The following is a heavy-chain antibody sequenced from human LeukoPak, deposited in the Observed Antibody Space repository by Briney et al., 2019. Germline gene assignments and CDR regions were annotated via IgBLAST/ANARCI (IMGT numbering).Heavy chain of an antibody. V-gene: IGHV3-74*01. CDR3: ARGEGGSYFFDY. D-gene: IGHD1-26*01. CDR2: INSDGSVI. Sequence: GGSLRLSCAASGFTLSGLWMHWVRQAPGKGLVWVSRINSDGSVINYVDSVKGRFTISRDNSKNTLYLQMNSLRAEDTAVYYCARGEGGSYFFDYWGQGTLVTVSS. J-gene: IGHJ4*02. CDR1: GFTLSGLW.